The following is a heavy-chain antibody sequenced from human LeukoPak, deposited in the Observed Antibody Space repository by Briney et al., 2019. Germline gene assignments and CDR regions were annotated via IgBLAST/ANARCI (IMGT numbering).Heavy chain of an antibody. J-gene: IGHJ4*02. D-gene: IGHD4-17*01. CDR3: ARVGDGYYLFDY. CDR1: GFTFSSYW. Sequence: GGSLRLSCAASGFTFSSYWMHWVRQAPGKGLEWVSVIYSGGSTYYADSVKGRFTISRDNSKNTLYLQMNSLRAEDTAVYYCARVGDGYYLFDYWGQGTLVTVSS. V-gene: IGHV3-53*01. CDR2: IYSGGST.